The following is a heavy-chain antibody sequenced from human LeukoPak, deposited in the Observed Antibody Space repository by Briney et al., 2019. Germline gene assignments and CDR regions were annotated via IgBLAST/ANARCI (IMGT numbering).Heavy chain of an antibody. CDR3: TAEKNGSPHY. V-gene: IGHV4-39*07. CDR1: RGSVSSSTYY. J-gene: IGHJ4*02. Sequence: SETLSLTCAVSRGSVSSSTYYWSWVRQPPGKGLEWIASIYYTGSTYYNPSLKSRVTISLDMSKNEFFLTMTSVTAADTAVYFCTAEKNGSPHYWGQGTQVTVSS. D-gene: IGHD2-8*01. CDR2: IYYTGST.